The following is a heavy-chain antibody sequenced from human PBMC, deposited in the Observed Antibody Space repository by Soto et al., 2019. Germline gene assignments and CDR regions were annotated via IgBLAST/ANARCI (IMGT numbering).Heavy chain of an antibody. CDR1: GGSIRSSTYY. Sequence: QLRLQESGPGLVKPSETLSLTCTVSGGSIRSSTYYWGWIRQPPGKGLEWIGSIYYSGSTHYNPSPKRRFIMSVDTSTKQFSLKLNSVPAAETPVYYCTRHEGVAAAVRPLDYWGEGTLVTFSS. CDR2: IYYSGST. CDR3: TRHEGVAAAVRPLDY. V-gene: IGHV4-39*01. D-gene: IGHD6-25*01. J-gene: IGHJ4*02.